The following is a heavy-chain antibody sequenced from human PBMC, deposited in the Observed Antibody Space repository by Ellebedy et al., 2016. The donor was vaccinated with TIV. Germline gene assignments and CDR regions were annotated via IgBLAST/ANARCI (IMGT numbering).Heavy chain of an antibody. CDR2: INQDGSEK. CDR3: ARAVGGSSSL. J-gene: IGHJ4*02. D-gene: IGHD6-13*01. Sequence: ESLKISCAASGFTLSSYWMSWVRQAPGKGLEWVANINQDGSEKYYVDSVKGRFSISRDNAKNSLYLQMNSLRAEDTAVYYCARAVGGSSSLWGQGTLVTVSS. CDR1: GFTLSSYW. V-gene: IGHV3-7*03.